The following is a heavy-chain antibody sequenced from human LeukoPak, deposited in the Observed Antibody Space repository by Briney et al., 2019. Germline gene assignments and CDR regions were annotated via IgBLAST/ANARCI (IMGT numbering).Heavy chain of an antibody. J-gene: IGHJ6*04. V-gene: IGHV3-66*01. CDR2: IYSGGST. Sequence: GGSLRLSCAASGFTVSSNYMNWVRQSPGKGLEWVSIIYSGGSTYYADSVKGRFTISRDNSKNSLYLQMNSLRAEDTAVYYCAELGITLIGGVWGKGTTVTISS. CDR3: AELGITLIGGV. D-gene: IGHD3-10*02. CDR1: GFTVSSNY.